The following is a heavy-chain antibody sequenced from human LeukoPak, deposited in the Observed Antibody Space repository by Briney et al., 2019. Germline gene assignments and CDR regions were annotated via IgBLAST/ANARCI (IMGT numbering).Heavy chain of an antibody. V-gene: IGHV1-69*05. CDR1: GGTFSSYA. J-gene: IGHJ4*02. D-gene: IGHD5-18*01. CDR2: IIPIFGTA. Sequence: ASVKVSCKASGGTFSSYAISWVRQAPGQGLEWMGGIIPIFGTANYAQKFQGRVTITTDESTSTAYMELSSLRSEDTAVYYCAITRLGALRGYSSFRYSGQGTLVTVSS. CDR3: AITRLGALRGYSSFRY.